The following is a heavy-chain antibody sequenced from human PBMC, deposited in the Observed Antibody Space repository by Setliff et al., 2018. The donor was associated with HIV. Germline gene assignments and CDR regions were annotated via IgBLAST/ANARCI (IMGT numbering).Heavy chain of an antibody. CDR2: ISAGKGMT. Sequence: GASVKVSCKASGYTFSTYAMHWVRQAPGQRLEWMGWISAGKGMTKYSKKFQGRVKMTTDELMTTAYLELSSLRSEDTAVYYCASGNRYCKNGVCYIGVHRTPDKYYFDSWGQGALVTVSS. CDR3: ASGNRYCKNGVCYIGVHRTPDKYYFDS. D-gene: IGHD2-8*01. CDR1: GYTFSTYA. J-gene: IGHJ4*02. V-gene: IGHV1-3*01.